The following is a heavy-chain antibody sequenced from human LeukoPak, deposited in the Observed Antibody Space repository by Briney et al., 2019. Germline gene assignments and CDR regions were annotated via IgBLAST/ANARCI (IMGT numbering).Heavy chain of an antibody. V-gene: IGHV3-23*01. J-gene: IGHJ4*02. CDR2: ISGSGGST. CDR3: AKAPGAYRFGELLFYFDY. CDR1: GFTFSSYG. D-gene: IGHD3-10*01. Sequence: GGTLRLSCAASGFTFSSYGMSWVRQAPGKGLEWVSAISGSGGSTYYADSVKGRFTISRDNSKNTLYLQMNSLRAEDTAVYYCAKAPGAYRFGELLFYFDYWGQGTLVTVSS.